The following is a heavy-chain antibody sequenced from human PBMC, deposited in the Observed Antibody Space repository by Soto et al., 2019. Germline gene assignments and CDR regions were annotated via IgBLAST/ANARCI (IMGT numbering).Heavy chain of an antibody. D-gene: IGHD1-26*01. CDR2: ISYDGSNE. J-gene: IGHJ4*02. V-gene: IGHV3-30*18. CDR3: AKVAGGSAYFDY. CDR1: GFTFSSYG. Sequence: QVQLVESGGGVVQPGRSLRLSCAASGFTFSSYGMHWVRQAPGKGLEWVAVISYDGSNEYYADSVKGRFTISRDNSKNALYLQMSSLRAEATAVYYCAKVAGGSAYFDYWGQGTLVTVSS.